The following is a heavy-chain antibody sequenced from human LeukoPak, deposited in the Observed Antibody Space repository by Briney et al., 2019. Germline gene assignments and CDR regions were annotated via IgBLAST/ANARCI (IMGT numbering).Heavy chain of an antibody. D-gene: IGHD3-10*01. J-gene: IGHJ4*02. CDR3: ANLPRGDY. CDR1: GFTGILNS. Sequence: PGGSLRLPCASSGFTGILNSMSWVRQAPGTGLEGVSVTYSGGNTLYTDSVKGRFTISRDNSKKTLYLHMNSLRAEDTAVYYCANLPRGDYWGLGTLVTVSS. V-gene: IGHV3-53*01. CDR2: TYSGGNT.